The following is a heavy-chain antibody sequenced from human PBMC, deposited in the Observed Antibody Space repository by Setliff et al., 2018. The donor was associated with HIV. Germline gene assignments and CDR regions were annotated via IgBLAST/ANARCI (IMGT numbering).Heavy chain of an antibody. CDR1: GFTFSISG. V-gene: IGHV3-33*06. CDR2: IWYDGSNK. D-gene: IGHD3-3*01. J-gene: IGHJ3*02. Sequence: GSLRLSCVASGFTFSISGMHWVRQAPGKGLEWVALIWYDGSNKYYADSVKGRFTISRDNSKNTLYLQMSSLRAEDTAVYYCAKDRLEWLAPDGFDIWGLGTMVTISS. CDR3: AKDRLEWLAPDGFDI.